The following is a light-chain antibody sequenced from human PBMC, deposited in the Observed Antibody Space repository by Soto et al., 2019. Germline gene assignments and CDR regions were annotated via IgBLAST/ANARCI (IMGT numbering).Light chain of an antibody. CDR2: DAS. J-gene: IGKJ4*01. CDR1: QSVSSY. Sequence: ETVLTQSPATLSLSPGERATLSCRASQSVSSYLAWYQQKPGQAPRLLISDASNRATGISARFSGSGSGTDFTLTISSLEPEDFAVYYCQQRSNWPLTFGGGTKVEIK. V-gene: IGKV3-11*01. CDR3: QQRSNWPLT.